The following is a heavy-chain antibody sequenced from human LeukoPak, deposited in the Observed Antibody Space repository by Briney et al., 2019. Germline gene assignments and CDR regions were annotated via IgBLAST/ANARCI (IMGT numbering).Heavy chain of an antibody. J-gene: IGHJ4*02. CDR1: GFGFSSYA. CDR3: AKGGDSSGYYSPGY. D-gene: IGHD3-22*01. CDR2: ISGSGGST. Sequence: GGSLRLSCAASGFGFSSYAMSWVRQAPGKGLEWVSAISGSGGSTYYADSVKGRFTISRDNSKSTLYLQMNSLRAEDTAVYYCAKGGDSSGYYSPGYWGQGTLVTVSS. V-gene: IGHV3-23*01.